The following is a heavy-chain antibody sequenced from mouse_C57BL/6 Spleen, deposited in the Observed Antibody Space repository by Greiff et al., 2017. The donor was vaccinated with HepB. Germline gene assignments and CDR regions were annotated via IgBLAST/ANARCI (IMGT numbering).Heavy chain of an antibody. Sequence: VQLQQSGPELVKPGASVKISCKASGYAFSSSWMNWVKQRPGKGLEWIGRIYPGDGDTNYNGKFKDKATLTADKSSSTAYMQLSSLTSEDSAVYFCARGGFAYWGQGTLVTVSA. V-gene: IGHV1-82*01. J-gene: IGHJ3*01. CDR2: IYPGDGDT. CDR3: ARGGFAY. CDR1: GYAFSSSW.